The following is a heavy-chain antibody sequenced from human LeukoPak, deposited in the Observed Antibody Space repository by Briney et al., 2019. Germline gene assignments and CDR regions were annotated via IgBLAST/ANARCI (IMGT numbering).Heavy chain of an antibody. Sequence: SETLSLTCTVSGGSISSYYWSWIRQPPGKGLEWIGYIYYSGSTNYNPSLKSRVTISVDTSKNQFSLKLSSVTAADTAVYYCARTPRKEELPDFDYWGQGTLVTVSS. CDR3: ARTPRKEELPDFDY. D-gene: IGHD1-26*01. CDR1: GGSISSYY. J-gene: IGHJ4*02. CDR2: IYYSGST. V-gene: IGHV4-59*01.